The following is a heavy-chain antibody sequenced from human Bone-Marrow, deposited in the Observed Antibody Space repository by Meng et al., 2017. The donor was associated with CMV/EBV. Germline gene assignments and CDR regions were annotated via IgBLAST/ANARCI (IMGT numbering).Heavy chain of an antibody. CDR3: ARDGYSYGHRIDY. V-gene: IGHV3-21*01. CDR2: ISSSSSYI. CDR1: GFTFSSYS. D-gene: IGHD5-18*01. Sequence: GGSLRLSCAASGFTFSSYSMNWVRQAPGKGLEWVSSISSSSSYIYYADSVKGRFTISGDNAKNSLYLQMNSLRAEDTAVYYCARDGYSYGHRIDYWGQGKRVNGAS. J-gene: IGHJ4*02.